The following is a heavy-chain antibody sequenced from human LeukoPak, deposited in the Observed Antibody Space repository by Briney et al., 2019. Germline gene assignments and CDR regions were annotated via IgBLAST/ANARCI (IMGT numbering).Heavy chain of an antibody. V-gene: IGHV3-30*04. Sequence: PGGSLRLSCAASGFTFSSYAMHWVRQAPGKGLEWVAVISYDGSNKYYADSVKGRFTISRDNSKNTLYLQMNSLRAEDTAVYYCARAKTLHYYDSSGYPDYWGQGALVTVSS. D-gene: IGHD3-22*01. J-gene: IGHJ4*02. CDR3: ARAKTLHYYDSSGYPDY. CDR1: GFTFSSYA. CDR2: ISYDGSNK.